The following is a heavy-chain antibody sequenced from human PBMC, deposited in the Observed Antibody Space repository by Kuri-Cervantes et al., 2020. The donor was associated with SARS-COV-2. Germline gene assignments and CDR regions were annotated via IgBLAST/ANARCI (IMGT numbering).Heavy chain of an antibody. CDR2: ISYDGSNK. CDR1: GFTFSSYA. Sequence: LSLTCAASGFTFSSYAMHWVRQAPGKGLEWVAVISYDGSNKYYADSVKGRFTISRDNSKNTLYLQMNSLRAEDTAVYYCAKGALCEKCVISEEPFDYWGQGTLVTVSS. D-gene: IGHD1-26*01. V-gene: IGHV3-30-3*01. CDR3: AKGALCEKCVISEEPFDY. J-gene: IGHJ4*02.